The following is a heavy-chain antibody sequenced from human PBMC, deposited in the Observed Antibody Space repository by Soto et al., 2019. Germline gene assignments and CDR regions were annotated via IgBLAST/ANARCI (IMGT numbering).Heavy chain of an antibody. Sequence: GGSLRLSCAASGFTFSSYSMNWVRQAPGKGLEWGSSISSNSSYIYYADSVKGRFTISRDNAKNSLYLQMNSLRAEDRAVYYCARVNYYILTGYYTGDYFDYWGQGSLVRVFS. V-gene: IGHV3-21*01. J-gene: IGHJ4*02. D-gene: IGHD3-9*01. CDR2: ISSNSSYI. CDR3: ARVNYYILTGYYTGDYFDY. CDR1: GFTFSSYS.